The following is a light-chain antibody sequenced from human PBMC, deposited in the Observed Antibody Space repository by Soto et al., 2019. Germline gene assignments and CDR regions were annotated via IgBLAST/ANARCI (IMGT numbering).Light chain of an antibody. Sequence: EIVLTQSTGTLSLFPGERATLSCRANQSVSSSFLAWYQQKPGQAPRLLIYGASSRATGIPDRFSGSRSGTDFTLTISRLEPEEFEVYYFQQYCPSLKWTFGQGTKVGVK. V-gene: IGKV3-20*01. CDR1: QSVSSSF. J-gene: IGKJ1*01. CDR2: GAS. CDR3: QQYCPSLKWT.